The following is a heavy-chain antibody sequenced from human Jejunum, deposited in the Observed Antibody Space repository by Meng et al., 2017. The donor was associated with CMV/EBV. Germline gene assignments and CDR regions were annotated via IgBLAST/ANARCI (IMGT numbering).Heavy chain of an antibody. D-gene: IGHD6-6*01. V-gene: IGHV3-7*01. CDR3: ATTSGSSY. CDR2: IKQDGSAK. Sequence: SCATSGLTFSTLWMSWFRQAPGKGLEWVAHIKQDGSAKYYVDSVRGRFTISRDNTENSLFLQMNTLRVEDTAVYYCATTSGSSYWGQGALVTVSS. CDR1: GLTFSTLW. J-gene: IGHJ4*02.